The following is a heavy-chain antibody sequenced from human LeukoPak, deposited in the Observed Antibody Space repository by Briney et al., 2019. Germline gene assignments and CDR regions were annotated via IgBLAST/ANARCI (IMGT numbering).Heavy chain of an antibody. CDR2: ISYDGSNK. CDR1: GFTFSSYA. Sequence: PGGSLRLSRAASGFTFSSYAMHWVRQAPGKGLEWVAVISYDGSNKYYADSVKGRFTISRDNSKNTLYLQMNSLRAEDTAVYYCARSYYDSSGYYGYWGQGTLATVSS. CDR3: ARSYYDSSGYYGY. J-gene: IGHJ4*02. V-gene: IGHV3-30-3*01. D-gene: IGHD3-22*01.